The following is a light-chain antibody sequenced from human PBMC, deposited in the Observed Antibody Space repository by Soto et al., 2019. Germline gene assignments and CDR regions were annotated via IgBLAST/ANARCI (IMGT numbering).Light chain of an antibody. V-gene: IGLV2-14*01. Sequence: QSALTQPASVSGSPGQSITISCTGTSGDVGGYNYVSWYQQHPGKAPKLMIYDVSNRPSGVSNRFSGSKSGNTASLTISGLQAEDDADYYCSSYTSSSTRLYVFGTGTQLTVL. CDR2: DVS. CDR3: SSYTSSSTRLYV. J-gene: IGLJ1*01. CDR1: SGDVGGYNY.